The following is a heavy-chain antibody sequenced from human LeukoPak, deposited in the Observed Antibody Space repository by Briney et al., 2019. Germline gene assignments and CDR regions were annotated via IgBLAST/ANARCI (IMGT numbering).Heavy chain of an antibody. CDR3: ARDARFGELVDY. J-gene: IGHJ4*02. CDR1: GGSFSGYY. D-gene: IGHD3-10*01. V-gene: IGHV4-34*01. CDR2: INSSGTV. Sequence: SETLSLTCAVYGGSFSGYYWSWIRQPPGKGLEWIGEINSSGTVNYNPSLRNRVTISVDMSKKQFSLKLASVTAADTAMYYCARDARFGELVDYWGRGTLVTVSS.